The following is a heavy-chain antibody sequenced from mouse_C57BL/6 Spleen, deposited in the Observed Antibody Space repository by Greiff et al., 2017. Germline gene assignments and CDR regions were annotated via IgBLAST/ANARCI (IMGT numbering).Heavy chain of an antibody. CDR1: GYTFTDYY. CDR3: ARWSYYGSSSYYYAMDY. J-gene: IGHJ4*01. V-gene: IGHV1-84*01. D-gene: IGHD1-1*01. Sequence: QVQLQQSGPELVKPGASVKISCKASGYTFTDYYINWVKQRPGQGLEWIGWIDPGSGNTKYNEKFKGKATLTVDTSSSTAYMQLNSLTSEDSAVYFCARWSYYGSSSYYYAMDYWGQGTSVTVSS. CDR2: IDPGSGNT.